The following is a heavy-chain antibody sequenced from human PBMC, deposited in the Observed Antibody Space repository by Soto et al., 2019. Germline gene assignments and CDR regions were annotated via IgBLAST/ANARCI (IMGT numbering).Heavy chain of an antibody. Sequence: SETLSLTCTVSGGSVSSGSYYWSWIRQPPGKGLGWIGYIYYSGSTNYNPSLKSRVTISVDTSKNQFSLKLSSVTAADTAVYYCAREARLLVRGIGGPASGHYGKDGMGQVNTV. CDR2: IYYSGST. V-gene: IGHV4-61*01. J-gene: IGHJ6*02. CDR1: GGSVSSGSYY. D-gene: IGHD3-10*01. CDR3: AREARLLVRGIGGPASGHYGKDG.